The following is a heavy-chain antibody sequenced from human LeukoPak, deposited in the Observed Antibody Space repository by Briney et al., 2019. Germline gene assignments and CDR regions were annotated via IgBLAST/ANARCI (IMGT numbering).Heavy chain of an antibody. J-gene: IGHJ6*02. Sequence: SETLSLTCTVSGGSLSSYYWSWIRQPPGKGLEWIGYIYYSGSTNYNPSLKSRVTISVDTSKNQFSLKLSSVTAADTAVYYCARLGGYRGPYYYGMDVWGQGTTVTVSS. CDR3: ARLGGYRGPYYYGMDV. CDR1: GGSLSSYY. V-gene: IGHV4-59*01. CDR2: IYYSGST. D-gene: IGHD5-18*01.